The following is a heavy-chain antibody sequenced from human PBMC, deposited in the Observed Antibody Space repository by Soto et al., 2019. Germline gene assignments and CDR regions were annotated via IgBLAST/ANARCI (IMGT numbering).Heavy chain of an antibody. V-gene: IGHV1-3*01. J-gene: IGHJ6*02. D-gene: IGHD4-4*01. Sequence: ASVKVSCKASGYTFTSYAMHWVRQAPGQRLEWMGWINAGNGSTKYSQKFQGRVTITRDTSASTAYMELSSLRSEDTAVYYCARDLVTTTRYGMDVWGQGTTVTVSS. CDR2: INAGNGST. CDR1: GYTFTSYA. CDR3: ARDLVTTTRYGMDV.